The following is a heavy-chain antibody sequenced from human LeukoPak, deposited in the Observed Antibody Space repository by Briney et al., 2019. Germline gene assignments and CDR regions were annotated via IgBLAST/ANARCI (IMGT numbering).Heavy chain of an antibody. D-gene: IGHD3-10*01. CDR1: GYTFTSYD. Sequence: ASVKDSCKASGYTFTSYDINWVRQATRQGLEWMGWMNPNTGNTGYAQKFQGRVTMTRDTSISTAYMELSSLRSDDTAVYYCARKFLGSRGYYFDYWGQGTLVTVSS. CDR3: ARKFLGSRGYYFDY. J-gene: IGHJ4*02. CDR2: MNPNTGNT. V-gene: IGHV1-8*02.